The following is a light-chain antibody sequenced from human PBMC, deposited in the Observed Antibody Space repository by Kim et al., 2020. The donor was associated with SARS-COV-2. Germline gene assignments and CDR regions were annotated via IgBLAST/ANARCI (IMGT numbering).Light chain of an antibody. CDR2: GAS. CDR1: QSIRSN. Sequence: SPGERATLSSRASQSIRSNLAWYQQKPGQSPRLLIYGASTRATGIPARFSGSGSATEFTLTISSLQSEDFAVYYCQQYNNWPPMYTFGQGTKLEI. V-gene: IGKV3-15*01. J-gene: IGKJ2*01. CDR3: QQYNNWPPMYT.